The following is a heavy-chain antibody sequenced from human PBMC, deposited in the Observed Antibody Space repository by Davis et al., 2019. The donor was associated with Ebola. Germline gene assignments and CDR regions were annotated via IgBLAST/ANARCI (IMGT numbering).Heavy chain of an antibody. CDR2: LDPQDVEP. V-gene: IGHV1-24*01. CDR1: YTLPELA. D-gene: IGHD1-26*01. J-gene: IGHJ4*02. CDR3: GRRRSSAWDY. Sequence: YTLPELAIHCPRPPLQNELEWHRRLDPQDVEPIYAQKFHDRVTITSDESTSKAFLELSSLRSENTVVYYCGRRRSSAWDYWGQGTLVTVSS.